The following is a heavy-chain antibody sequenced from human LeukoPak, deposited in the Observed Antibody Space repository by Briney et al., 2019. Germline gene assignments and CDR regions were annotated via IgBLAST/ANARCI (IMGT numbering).Heavy chain of an antibody. J-gene: IGHJ3*02. V-gene: IGHV4-59*01. CDR1: GGSISSYY. Sequence: PSETLSLTCTVSGGSISSYYWSWIRQPPGKGLEWIGYIYRSGSTNYNPSLKSRVTISVDTSKNQFSLKLSSVTAADTAVYYCARRDLRSDAFDIWGQGTMVTVSS. CDR2: IYRSGST. D-gene: IGHD5-24*01. CDR3: ARRDLRSDAFDI.